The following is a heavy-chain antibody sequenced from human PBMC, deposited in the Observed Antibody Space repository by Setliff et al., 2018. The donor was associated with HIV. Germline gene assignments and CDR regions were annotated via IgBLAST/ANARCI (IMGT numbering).Heavy chain of an antibody. V-gene: IGHV3-21*01. CDR3: ARDQEHIIVVSATGNMPGYLHYYYMDV. D-gene: IGHD2-2*01. CDR2: ISSRGGSV. Sequence: GGSLRLSCTASGFTFGDYAMSWFRQAPGKGLEWVSSISSRGGSVYYADSVRGRFTISRDNANNLLYLQMNSLRAEDTAVYYCARDQEHIIVVSATGNMPGYLHYYYMDVWGKGSTVTVSS. CDR1: GFTFGDYA. J-gene: IGHJ6*03.